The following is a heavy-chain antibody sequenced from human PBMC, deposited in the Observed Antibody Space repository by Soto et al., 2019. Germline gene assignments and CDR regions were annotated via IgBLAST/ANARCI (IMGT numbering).Heavy chain of an antibody. V-gene: IGHV3-48*02. J-gene: IGHJ4*02. Sequence: GGSLRLSCAASGFTFSSYSMNWVRQAPGKGLEWVSYISSSSTIYYADSVKGRFTISRDNAKNSLYLQMNSLRDEDTAVYYCARDLFAYWGQGTLVTVSS. CDR2: ISSSSTI. CDR3: ARDLFAY. CDR1: GFTFSSYS.